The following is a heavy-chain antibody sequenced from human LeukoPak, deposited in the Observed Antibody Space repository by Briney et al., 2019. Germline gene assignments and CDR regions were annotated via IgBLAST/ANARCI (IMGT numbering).Heavy chain of an antibody. CDR2: IYYSGST. J-gene: IGHJ5*02. CDR3: ARQGYYYDSSGYRWFDP. D-gene: IGHD3-22*01. CDR1: GFPFSSYW. Sequence: GSLRLSCVASGFPFSSYWMTWVRQAPGKGLEWIGSIYYSGSTYYNPSLKSRVTISVDTSKNQFSLKLSSVTAADTAVYYCARQGYYYDSSGYRWFDPWGQGTLVTVSS. V-gene: IGHV4-39*01.